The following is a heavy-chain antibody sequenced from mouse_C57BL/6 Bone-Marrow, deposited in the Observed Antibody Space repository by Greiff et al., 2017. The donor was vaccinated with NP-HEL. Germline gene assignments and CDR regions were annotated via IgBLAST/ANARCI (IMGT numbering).Heavy chain of an antibody. CDR1: GYTFTSYG. CDR3: TRLQLLRYQYYFDY. CDR2: IYPRSGNT. Sequence: QVQLQQSGAELARPGASVKLSCKASGYTFTSYGISWVKQRTGQGLEWIGEIYPRSGNTYYNEKFKGKATLTADKSSSTAYMEIRSLTSEDSAVYFGTRLQLLRYQYYFDYWGQGTTLTVSS. J-gene: IGHJ2*01. V-gene: IGHV1-81*01. D-gene: IGHD1-1*01.